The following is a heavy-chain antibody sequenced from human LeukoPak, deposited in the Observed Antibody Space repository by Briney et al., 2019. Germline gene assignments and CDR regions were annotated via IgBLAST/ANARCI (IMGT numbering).Heavy chain of an antibody. CDR2: IIPIFGTA. J-gene: IGHJ4*02. D-gene: IGHD3-22*01. V-gene: IGHV1-69*05. CDR3: ARGKRDYYDSSGFYFDY. CDR1: GGTFSSYA. Sequence: SVKVSCKASGGTFSSYAISWVRQAPGQGLEWMGGIIPIFGTANYAQKFQGRVTITTDESTSTAYMELSSLRSEDTAVYYCARGKRDYYDSSGFYFDYWGQETLVTVSS.